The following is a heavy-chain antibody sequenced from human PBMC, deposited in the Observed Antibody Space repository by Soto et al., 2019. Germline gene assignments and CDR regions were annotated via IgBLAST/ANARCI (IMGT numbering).Heavy chain of an antibody. CDR3: ARGLRPRDGYNLGY. V-gene: IGHV1-8*01. D-gene: IGHD5-12*01. CDR2: MNPNSGNT. Sequence: QVQLVQSGAEVKKPGASVKVSCKASGYTFTSYDINWVRQATGQGLEWMGWMNPNSGNTGYAQKFRGRVTMTRNTSISTAYMELSSLRSEDTAVYYCARGLRPRDGYNLGYWGQGTLVTVSS. CDR1: GYTFTSYD. J-gene: IGHJ4*02.